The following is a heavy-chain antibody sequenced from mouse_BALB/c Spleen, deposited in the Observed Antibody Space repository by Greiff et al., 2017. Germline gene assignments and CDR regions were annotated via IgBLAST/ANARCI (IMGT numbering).Heavy chain of an antibody. J-gene: IGHJ2*01. CDR1: GYTFTSYW. CDR2: INPSNGRT. V-gene: IGHV1S81*02. CDR3: AREDENYFDY. Sequence: VQLQQPGAELVKPGASVKLSCKASGYTFTSYWMHWVKQRPGQGLEWIGEINPSNGRTNYNEKFKSKATLTVDKSSSTAYMQLSSLTSEDSAVYYCAREDENYFDYWGQGTTLTVSS.